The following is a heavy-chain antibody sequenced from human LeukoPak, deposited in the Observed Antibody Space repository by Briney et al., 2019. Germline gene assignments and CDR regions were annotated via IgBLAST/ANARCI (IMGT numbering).Heavy chain of an antibody. D-gene: IGHD3-10*01. V-gene: IGHV4-39*07. J-gene: IGHJ3*02. CDR2: MYNSGSA. CDR3: ARDSGVRGVNNNDAFDI. CDR1: GGSISSSSYY. Sequence: PSETLSLTCTVSGGSISSSSYYWGWIRQPPGKGLELIGSMYNSGSAYYNPSLKSRVTISVDTSKNQFSLKLSSVTAADTAVYYCARDSGVRGVNNNDAFDIWGQGTMVTISP.